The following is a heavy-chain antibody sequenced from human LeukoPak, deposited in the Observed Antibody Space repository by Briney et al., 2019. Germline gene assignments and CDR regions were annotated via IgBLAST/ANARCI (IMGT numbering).Heavy chain of an antibody. Sequence: GGSLRLSCAASGFTFSSYWMSWVRQAPGKGLEWVANIKQDGSEKYYVDSVKGRFTISRDNAKNSLYLQMNSLRAEDTAVYYCARDAGGSYAQGWAFDIWGQGTMVTVSS. CDR3: ARDAGGSYAQGWAFDI. D-gene: IGHD2-2*01. CDR1: GFTFSSYW. J-gene: IGHJ3*02. V-gene: IGHV3-7*03. CDR2: IKQDGSEK.